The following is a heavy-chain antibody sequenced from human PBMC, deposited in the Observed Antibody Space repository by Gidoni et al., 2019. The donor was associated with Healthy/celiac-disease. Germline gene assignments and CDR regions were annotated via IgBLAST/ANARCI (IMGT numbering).Heavy chain of an antibody. D-gene: IGHD3-3*01. Sequence: QVQLVQSGAEVKKPGSSVKVSCKASGGTFSSYAISWVRQAPGQGLEWMGGIIPIFGTANYEQKFQGRGTITADESTSTAYMELSSLRSEDTAVYYCARTIIEGRGYLYYYYYYMDVWGKGTTVTVSS. CDR2: IIPIFGTA. J-gene: IGHJ6*03. V-gene: IGHV1-69*01. CDR1: GGTFSSYA. CDR3: ARTIIEGRGYLYYYYYYMDV.